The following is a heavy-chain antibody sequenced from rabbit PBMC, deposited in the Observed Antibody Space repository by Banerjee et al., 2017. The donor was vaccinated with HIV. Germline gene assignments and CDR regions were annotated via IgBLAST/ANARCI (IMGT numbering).Heavy chain of an antibody. Sequence: QEQLKETGGGLVQPGGSLTLSCKASGFDVSSYYMSWVRQAPGKGPEWIACIYNGDGSTYYASWAKGRFTISKTSSTTVTLQVTSLTDADTATYFCVRHIGLWGPGTLVTVS. CDR2: IYNGDGST. D-gene: IGHD1-1*01. CDR3: VRHIGL. V-gene: IGHV1S47*01. CDR1: GFDVSSYY. J-gene: IGHJ4*01.